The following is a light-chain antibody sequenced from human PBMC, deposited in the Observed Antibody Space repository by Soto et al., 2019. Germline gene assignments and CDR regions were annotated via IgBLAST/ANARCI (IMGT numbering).Light chain of an antibody. V-gene: IGLV2-8*01. J-gene: IGLJ1*01. CDR3: SSYARNPFV. CDR1: SSDVGRYSY. CDR2: EVD. Sequence: QSVLTQPPSASRSPGQSVSISCTGTSSDVGRYSYVSWYQQHPGIAPKLMISEVDKRASGVPDRFSGSKSGNTASLTVSGLQAEDEADYYCSSYARNPFVFGTGTKFTVL.